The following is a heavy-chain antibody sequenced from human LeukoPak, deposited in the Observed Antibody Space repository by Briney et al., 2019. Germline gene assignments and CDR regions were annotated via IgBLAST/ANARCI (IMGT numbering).Heavy chain of an antibody. CDR3: AREALGYGADLFDI. CDR1: GYTFTDYS. CDR2: INPNTGGR. Sequence: ASVKDSCKPSGYTFTDYSFYRVRQAPGQGLEWMGCINPNTGGRGYAQKFQGRVTMTRDTSISAAYMELSSLRAHDTAVYYCAREALGYGADLFDIWGQGTMVTVSS. V-gene: IGHV1-2*02. D-gene: IGHD4-17*01. J-gene: IGHJ3*02.